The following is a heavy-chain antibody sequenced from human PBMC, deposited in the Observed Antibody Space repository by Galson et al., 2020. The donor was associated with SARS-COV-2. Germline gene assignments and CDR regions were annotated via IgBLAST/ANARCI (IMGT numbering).Heavy chain of an antibody. V-gene: IGHV3-33*01. J-gene: IGHJ5*02. CDR3: ARDYYDSSGYYYPRFDP. D-gene: IGHD3-22*01. CDR2: IWYDGSNK. Sequence: GGSLRLSRAASGFPLSTYGMHWVRQAPGKGLEWVAVIWYDGSNKYYADSVKGRFTISRDNSKNTLYLQMNSLRAEDTAVYYCARDYYDSSGYYYPRFDPWGQGTLVTVSS. CDR1: GFPLSTYG.